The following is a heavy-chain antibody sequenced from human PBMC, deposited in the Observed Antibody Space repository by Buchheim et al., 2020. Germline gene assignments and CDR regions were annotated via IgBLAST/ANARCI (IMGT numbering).Heavy chain of an antibody. CDR2: IYYTGTT. J-gene: IGHJ4*02. D-gene: IGHD2-15*01. CDR1: GDSISSSSYY. Sequence: QLQLQESGPGLVKPSETLSLSCTVSGDSISSSSYYWGWVRQPPGKGLEWIGSIYYTGTTYYQPSLKRRVTISVDTSKNQFSLNLSSVTAADTAVYYCGCSVGYCSGGSCEAGVDYWGQGTL. CDR3: GCSVGYCSGGSCEAGVDY. V-gene: IGHV4-39*01.